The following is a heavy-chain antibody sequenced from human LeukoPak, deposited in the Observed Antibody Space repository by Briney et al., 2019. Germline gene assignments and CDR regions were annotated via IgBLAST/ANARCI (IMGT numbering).Heavy chain of an antibody. J-gene: IGHJ4*02. CDR2: IYYSGST. V-gene: IGHV4-59*08. Sequence: SETLSLTCTVSGGSISSYYWSWIRQPPGKGLEWIGYIYYSGSTNYNPSLKSRVTISVDTSKNQFSLKLSSVTAADTAVYYCAGNYGSGGYYRLPFDYWGQGTLVTVSS. D-gene: IGHD3-10*01. CDR3: AGNYGSGGYYRLPFDY. CDR1: GGSISSYY.